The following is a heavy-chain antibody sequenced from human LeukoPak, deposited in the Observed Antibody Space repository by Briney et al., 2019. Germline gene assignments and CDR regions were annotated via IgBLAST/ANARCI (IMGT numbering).Heavy chain of an antibody. J-gene: IGHJ5*02. V-gene: IGHV4-30-4*01. CDR3: VRHDNYPEFGRGFDP. CDR1: GVSISNTDYY. Sequence: KASETLSLTCTVSGVSISNTDYYWTWVRQSPGKGLEWIGYIYYSGSTYYNPSLKSRFTISMDTSKNQFSLNLNSVTAADTAVYYCVRHDNYPEFGRGFDPWGQGTLVTVSS. CDR2: IYYSGST. D-gene: IGHD5-24*01.